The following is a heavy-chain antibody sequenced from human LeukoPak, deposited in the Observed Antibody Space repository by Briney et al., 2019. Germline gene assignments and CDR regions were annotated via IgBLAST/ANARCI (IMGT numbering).Heavy chain of an antibody. CDR3: ARVPGDYYLDY. CDR2: IYYSVIT. CDR1: GGSISSYY. D-gene: IGHD7-27*01. V-gene: IGHV4-59*01. J-gene: IGHJ4*02. Sequence: AETLSLTCTVSGGSISSYYWIWIRQPPGRGLVWIVYIYYSVITNYTPSLNSRVTISVDTPKNQFSPKLSSVTAAGTAVYYCARVPGDYYLDYWGGGALVTVSS.